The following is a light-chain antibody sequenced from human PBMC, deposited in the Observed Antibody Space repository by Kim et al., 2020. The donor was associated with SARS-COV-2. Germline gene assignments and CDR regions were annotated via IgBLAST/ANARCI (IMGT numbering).Light chain of an antibody. CDR3: QQYNSYIT. CDR1: KNISSW. CDR2: KAS. Sequence: VSVGDSATITCRASKNISSWLAWYQQKPGEAPQLLFYKASSVESGVPSRCSGGGCATEFSFTISSLQPDNFAYYFCQQYNSYITFGQGTRLEIK. V-gene: IGKV1-5*03. J-gene: IGKJ5*01.